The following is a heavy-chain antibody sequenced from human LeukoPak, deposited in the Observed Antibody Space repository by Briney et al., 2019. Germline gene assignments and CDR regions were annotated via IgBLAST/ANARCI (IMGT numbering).Heavy chain of an antibody. Sequence: GASVKVSCKASGYTFTGHYMHWVRQAPRQGLEWMGWINPNSGGTNYAQKFQGRVTMTRDTSISTAYMELSRLRSDDSAVYYCASLNLPDTSGYYDDWGQGTLVTVSS. V-gene: IGHV1-2*02. D-gene: IGHD3-22*01. CDR1: GYTFTGHY. CDR3: ASLNLPDTSGYYDD. CDR2: INPNSGGT. J-gene: IGHJ4*02.